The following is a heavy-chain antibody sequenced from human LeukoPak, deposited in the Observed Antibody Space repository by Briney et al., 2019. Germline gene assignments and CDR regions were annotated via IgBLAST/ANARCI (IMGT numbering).Heavy chain of an antibody. CDR2: ISSSRTTI. CDR3: AREGPGYSYGSSGY. D-gene: IGHD5-18*01. J-gene: IGHJ4*02. CDR1: GFTFSSYS. V-gene: IGHV3-48*02. Sequence: PGGSLRLSCAASGFTFSSYSMNWVRQAPGKGLEWVSYISSSRTTIYYADSVKGRFTISRDNAKNSLYLQMNSLRDEDTAVYYCAREGPGYSYGSSGYWGQGTLVTASS.